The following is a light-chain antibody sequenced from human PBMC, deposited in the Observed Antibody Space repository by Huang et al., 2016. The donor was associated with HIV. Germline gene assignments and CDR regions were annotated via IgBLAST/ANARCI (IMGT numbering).Light chain of an antibody. CDR2: DAS. J-gene: IGKJ1*01. Sequence: DIQMTQSPSTLSASVGDRVTITCRASQSISRWVAWYQQKPGRAPKLLIYDASSLESGVPARFSGSGSGTEFTLTISSLQPDNFATYYCQQYNALPLTFGQGTKVEIK. CDR1: QSISRW. V-gene: IGKV1-5*01. CDR3: QQYNALPLT.